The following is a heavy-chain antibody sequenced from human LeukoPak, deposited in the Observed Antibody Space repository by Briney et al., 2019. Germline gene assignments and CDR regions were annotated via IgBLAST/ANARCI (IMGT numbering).Heavy chain of an antibody. CDR2: ISGSGGST. CDR3: AKDQIAAAGYYYYYYMDV. CDR1: GFTFSSYA. Sequence: GGSLRLSCAASGFTFSSYAMSWVRQAPGKGLEWVSAISGSGGSTYYADSVKGRFTISRDNSKNTLYLQMNSLRAEDTAVYYCAKDQIAAAGYYYYYYMDVWGKGTTVTVSS. V-gene: IGHV3-23*01. J-gene: IGHJ6*03. D-gene: IGHD6-13*01.